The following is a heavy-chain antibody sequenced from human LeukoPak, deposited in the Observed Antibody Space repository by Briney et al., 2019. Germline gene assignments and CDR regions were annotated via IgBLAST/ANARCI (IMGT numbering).Heavy chain of an antibody. V-gene: IGHV3-23*01. CDR2: ISGSGGST. D-gene: IGHD2-2*01. CDR1: GFTFSSYA. J-gene: IGHJ4*02. Sequence: PGGSLRLSCAASGFTFSSYAMSWVRQAPGKGLEWVSAISGSGGSTYYADSVKGRFTISRDNSKNTLYLQMNSLRAEDTAVYYCGKDHATYQLLWGGGYYFDYWGQGTLVTVSS. CDR3: GKDHATYQLLWGGGYYFDY.